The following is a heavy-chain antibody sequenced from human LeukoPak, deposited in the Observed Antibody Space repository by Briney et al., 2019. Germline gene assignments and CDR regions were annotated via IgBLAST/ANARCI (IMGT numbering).Heavy chain of an antibody. J-gene: IGHJ6*02. CDR2: IKQDGSEK. CDR3: ARDRSVGARLDYYGMDV. Sequence: GGSLRLSCAASGFTFSSYWMSWVRQAPGKGLEWVANIKQDGSEKYYVDSVKGRFTISRDNAKNSLYLQMNSLRAEDTAVYYCARDRSVGARLDYYGMDVWGQGTTVTVSS. V-gene: IGHV3-7*01. D-gene: IGHD1-26*01. CDR1: GFTFSSYW.